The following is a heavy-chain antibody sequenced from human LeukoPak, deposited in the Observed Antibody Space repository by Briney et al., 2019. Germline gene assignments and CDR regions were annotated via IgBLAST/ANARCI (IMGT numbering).Heavy chain of an antibody. V-gene: IGHV4-39*01. Sequence: SETLSLTCTVSAGSISSSSYSWGWIRQPPGKGLEWIGSIYYSGSTYFNPSLKSRVTISVDTSKNQFSLKLSSVTAADTAVYYCARVADVVVPAGWFDPWGQGTLVTVSS. D-gene: IGHD2-2*01. J-gene: IGHJ5*02. CDR1: AGSISSSSYS. CDR2: IYYSGST. CDR3: ARVADVVVPAGWFDP.